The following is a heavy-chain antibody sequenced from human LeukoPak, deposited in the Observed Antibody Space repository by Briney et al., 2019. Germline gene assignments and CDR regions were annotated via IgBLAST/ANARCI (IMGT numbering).Heavy chain of an antibody. CDR1: GFTFSDYY. D-gene: IGHD3-10*01. V-gene: IGHV3-11*01. CDR2: ISSSGSTI. J-gene: IGHJ4*02. Sequence: PGGSLRLSCAASGFTFSDYYMSWIRQAPGKGLEWVPYISSSGSTIYYADSVKGRFTISRDNAKNSLYLQMNSLRAEDTAVYYCARDAVTTVRGVNYWGQGTLVTVSS. CDR3: ARDAVTTVRGVNY.